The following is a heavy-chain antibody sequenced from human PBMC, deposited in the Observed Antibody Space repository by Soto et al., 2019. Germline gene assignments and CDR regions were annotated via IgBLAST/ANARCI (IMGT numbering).Heavy chain of an antibody. Sequence: SQTLSLTCAISGDSVSSNTASCNWIRQSPSSGLEWLGRTYFRSKWYNDYAVSVKSRIIINPDTSNNQFSLQLNSVTPEDTAVYFCAKGDNLGPKTGYAFDPWGQGIRVTVSS. D-gene: IGHD5-12*01. CDR3: AKGDNLGPKTGYAFDP. V-gene: IGHV6-1*01. CDR2: TYFRSKWYN. CDR1: GDSVSSNTAS. J-gene: IGHJ5*02.